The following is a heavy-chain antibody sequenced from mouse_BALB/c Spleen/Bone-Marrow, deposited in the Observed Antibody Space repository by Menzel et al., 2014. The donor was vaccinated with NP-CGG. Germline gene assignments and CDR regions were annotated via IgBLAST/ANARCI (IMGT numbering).Heavy chain of an antibody. CDR3: ARGGSTMITTFAY. J-gene: IGHJ3*01. CDR1: GYTFTDYA. Sequence: QVQLKQSGAELVRPGVSVKISCKGSGYTFTDYAMHWVKQSHAKSLEWIGVISTYYGDASYNQKFKGKATMTVDKSSSAAYMELARLTSEDSAIYYCARGGSTMITTFAYWGQGTPVTVSA. V-gene: IGHV1S137*01. CDR2: ISTYYGDA. D-gene: IGHD2-4*01.